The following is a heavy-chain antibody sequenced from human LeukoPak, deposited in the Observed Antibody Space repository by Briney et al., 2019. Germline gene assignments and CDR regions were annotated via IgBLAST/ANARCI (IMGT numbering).Heavy chain of an antibody. Sequence: SETLSLTCTVSGGSISSYYWSWIRQPAGKGLEWIGRIYTSGSTNYNPSLKSRVTMSVDTSKNQFSLKLSSVTAADTAVYYSARVMRFLEYGGRRGYNWFDPWGQGTLVTVSS. CDR3: ARVMRFLEYGGRRGYNWFDP. D-gene: IGHD3-3*01. CDR1: GGSISSYY. V-gene: IGHV4-4*07. CDR2: IYTSGST. J-gene: IGHJ5*02.